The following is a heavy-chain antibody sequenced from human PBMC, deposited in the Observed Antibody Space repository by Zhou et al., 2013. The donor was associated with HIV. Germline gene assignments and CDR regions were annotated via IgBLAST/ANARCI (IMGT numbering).Heavy chain of an antibody. D-gene: IGHD3-16*01. J-gene: IGHJ6*03. V-gene: IGHV1-69*05. CDR1: GGTFSSYA. CDR2: IIPIFGTA. CDR3: ARDNHLGRLDYYYYYMDV. Sequence: QVQLVQSGAEVKKPGSSVKVSCKASGGTFSSYAISWVRQAPGQGLEWMGGIIPIFGTANYAQKFQGRVTITTDESTSTAYMELSSLRSEDTAVYYCARDNHLGRLDYYYYYMDVWGKGDHGSPSP.